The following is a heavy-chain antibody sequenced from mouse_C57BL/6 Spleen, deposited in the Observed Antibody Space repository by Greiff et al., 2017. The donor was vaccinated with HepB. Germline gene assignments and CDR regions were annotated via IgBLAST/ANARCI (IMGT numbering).Heavy chain of an antibody. Sequence: EVKLEESGGGLVQPGGSMKLSCVASGFTFSNYWMNWVRQSPEKGLEWVAQIRLKSDNYATHYAESVKGRFTISRDDSKSSVYLQMNNLRAEDTGIYYCTAFYYDYELYYAMDYWGQGTSVTVSS. D-gene: IGHD2-4*01. CDR3: TAFYYDYELYYAMDY. V-gene: IGHV6-3*01. CDR1: GFTFSNYW. CDR2: IRLKSDNYAT. J-gene: IGHJ4*01.